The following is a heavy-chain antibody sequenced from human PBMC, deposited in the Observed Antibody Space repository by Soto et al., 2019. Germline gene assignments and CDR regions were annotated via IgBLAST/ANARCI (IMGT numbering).Heavy chain of an antibody. J-gene: IGHJ4*02. CDR2: IDTSSGTK. V-gene: IGHV3-48*02. CDR3: ARGGVTTIFGDS. Sequence: EVQLVESGGGLVQPGGSLRVSCAASGFTFSRYSMNWVRQAPGKGLEWLSYIDTSSGTKYYADSVKGRFIISRDNAKNSLFLQMNRLRDEDTAVYYCARGGVTTIFGDSWGQGTLVTVSS. D-gene: IGHD5-12*01. CDR1: GFTFSRYS.